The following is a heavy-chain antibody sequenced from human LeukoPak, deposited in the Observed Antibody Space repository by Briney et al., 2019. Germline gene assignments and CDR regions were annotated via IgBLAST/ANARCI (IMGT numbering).Heavy chain of an antibody. D-gene: IGHD1-26*01. V-gene: IGHV3-21*01. CDR1: GFTFSSHN. CDR2: ISSGGTYI. J-gene: IGHJ4*02. CDR3: ARDLGSYDFHY. Sequence: PGGSLRLSCAASGFTFSSHNMNGVPQAPGKGLEWVSSISSGGTYIYYADSVKGRFTISRDSAKTSLYLQMTSLRADDTAVYYCARDLGSYDFHYWGQGTLVTVSS.